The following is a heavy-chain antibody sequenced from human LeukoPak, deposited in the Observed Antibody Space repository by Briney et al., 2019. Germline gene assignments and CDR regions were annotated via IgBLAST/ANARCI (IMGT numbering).Heavy chain of an antibody. CDR1: GFTFSSYS. Sequence: PGGSQRLSCAASGFTFSSYSVNWVRQAPGKGMEWVASISSSSSCIYYADSVKGRFTISRDNAKNSLYLQMTSLRAEDTDVYYCAKYYDSSGYHGYGYWGQGTLVTVSS. CDR3: AKYYDSSGYHGYGY. V-gene: IGHV3-21*01. J-gene: IGHJ4*02. CDR2: ISSSSSCI. D-gene: IGHD3-22*01.